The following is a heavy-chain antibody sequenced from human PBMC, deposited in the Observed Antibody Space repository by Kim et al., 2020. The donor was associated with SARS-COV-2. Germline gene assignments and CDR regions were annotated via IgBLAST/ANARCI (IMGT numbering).Heavy chain of an antibody. J-gene: IGHJ3*02. D-gene: IGHD5-12*01. Sequence: ADSVKGRFTISRDNAKNSLYLHMNSLGAEDTALYYCAKDIVATEDNAFDIWSQGTMVTVSS. V-gene: IGHV3-9*01. CDR3: AKDIVATEDNAFDI.